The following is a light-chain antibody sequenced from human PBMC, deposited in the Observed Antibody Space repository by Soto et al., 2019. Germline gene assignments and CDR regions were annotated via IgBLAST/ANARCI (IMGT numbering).Light chain of an antibody. J-gene: IGKJ2*01. CDR3: QQSYSTPYT. Sequence: EIVMTQSPATLSVSPGERATLSCRASQSVSSNLAWYQQKPGQAPTLLIYGASARATGIPVRFSGSRSGTEFTLTISSLQPEDVATYYCQQSYSTPYTFGQGTKLEIK. V-gene: IGKV3-15*01. CDR2: GAS. CDR1: QSVSSN.